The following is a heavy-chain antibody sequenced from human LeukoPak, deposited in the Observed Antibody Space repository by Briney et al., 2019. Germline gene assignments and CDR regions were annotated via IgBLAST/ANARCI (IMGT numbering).Heavy chain of an antibody. D-gene: IGHD1-26*01. V-gene: IGHV4-34*01. CDR2: INHSGST. J-gene: IGHJ6*02. Sequence: SETLSRTCAVYGGSFSGYYWSWVRQPPGKGLEWIGEINHSGSTNYNPSLKSRVTISVDTSKNQFSLKLSSVTAADTAVYYCARGRGERLGGDYYYYGMDVWGQGTTVTVSS. CDR3: ARGRGERLGGDYYYYGMDV. CDR1: GGSFSGYY.